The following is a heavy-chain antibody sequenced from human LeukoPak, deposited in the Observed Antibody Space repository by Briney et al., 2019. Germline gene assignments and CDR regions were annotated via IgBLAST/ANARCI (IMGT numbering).Heavy chain of an antibody. D-gene: IGHD3-10*01. CDR1: GGSISSSSYY. J-gene: IGHJ6*03. CDR2: IYYSGST. CDR3: ARVTESYGSGRRHNYYYYYMDV. Sequence: SETLSLTCTVSGGSISSSSYYWGWIRQPPGKGLEWIGYIYYSGSTYYNPSLKSRVTMSVDTSKNQFSLKLSSVTAADTAVYYCARVTESYGSGRRHNYYYYYMDVWGKGTTVTISS. V-gene: IGHV4-39*07.